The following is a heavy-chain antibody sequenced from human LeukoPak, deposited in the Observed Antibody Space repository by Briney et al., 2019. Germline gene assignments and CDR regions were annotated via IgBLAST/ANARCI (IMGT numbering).Heavy chain of an antibody. CDR3: TTDGGDCGGDCPNWFDP. V-gene: IGHV3-15*01. D-gene: IGHD2-21*02. Sequence: GGSLRLSCAASGFTFSNAWMSWVRQAPGKGLEWVCRIKSKTDGGTTDYAAPVKGRFTISRDDSKDTLYLQMNSLKTEDTAVYYCTTDGGDCGGDCPNWFDPWGQGTLVTVSS. CDR2: IKSKTDGGTT. J-gene: IGHJ5*02. CDR1: GFTFSNAW.